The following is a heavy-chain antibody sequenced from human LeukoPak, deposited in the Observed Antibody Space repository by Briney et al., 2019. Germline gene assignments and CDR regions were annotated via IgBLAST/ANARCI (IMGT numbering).Heavy chain of an antibody. CDR3: AKVEYSSNIPQH. V-gene: IGHV3-23*01. CDR1: GFTFSGSA. CDR2: ISGSGGST. Sequence: GRSLRLSCAASGFTFSGSAMSWVRQAPGKGLEWVSSISGSGGSTYYADSVKGRFTISRDNSKNTQYLQMNSLRAEDTAVYYCAKVEYSSNIPQHWGQGTLVTVSS. D-gene: IGHD6-6*01. J-gene: IGHJ1*01.